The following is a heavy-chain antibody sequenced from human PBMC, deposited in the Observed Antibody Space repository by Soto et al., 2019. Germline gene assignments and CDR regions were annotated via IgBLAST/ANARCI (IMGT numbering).Heavy chain of an antibody. V-gene: IGHV3-73*02. D-gene: IGHD1-26*01. CDR3: TRPPSGSYGDDFDY. CDR1: GFSFSDSA. Sequence: EVHLEESGGGLVEPGGSLKLSCKVSGFSFSDSAMHWVRQASGKGREWVGHIRDKANHYATAYAASVKGRFVISREDSQNMAYLQMSSLKADDTAVYYCTRPPSGSYGDDFDYWGQGTLVTVSS. CDR2: IRDKANHYAT. J-gene: IGHJ4*02.